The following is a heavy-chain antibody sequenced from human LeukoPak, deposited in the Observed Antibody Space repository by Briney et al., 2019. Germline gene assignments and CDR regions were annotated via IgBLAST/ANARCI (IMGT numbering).Heavy chain of an antibody. CDR1: GISISGPS. CDR3: ASGTHGFGVVN. J-gene: IGHJ4*02. D-gene: IGHD3-3*01. Sequence: TPSETLSLTCSVSGISISGPSWTWIRQSAGKGLEFIGRMYSSGSSDYNPSLRSRVTMSIDTSKSHFSLSLSSVTAADTAVYYCASGTHGFGVVNWGQGTLVTVSS. V-gene: IGHV4-4*07. CDR2: MYSSGSS.